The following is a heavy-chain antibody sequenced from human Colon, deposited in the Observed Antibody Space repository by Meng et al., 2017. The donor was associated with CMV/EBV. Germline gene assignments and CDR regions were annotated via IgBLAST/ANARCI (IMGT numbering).Heavy chain of an antibody. CDR3: ATDYGDYYFDR. Sequence: LPEAGTGIAKPLGTLALTCHGSGCSHSSSTYCWGLIRQTPGKGLEWIGNIYYSGYTYYNPSLKSRLTISVDTSKNQFSLKLTSVTAADTAVYYCATDYGDYYFDRWGQGTLVTVSS. CDR1: GCSHSSSTYC. CDR2: IYYSGYT. J-gene: IGHJ4*02. D-gene: IGHD4-17*01. V-gene: IGHV4-39*07.